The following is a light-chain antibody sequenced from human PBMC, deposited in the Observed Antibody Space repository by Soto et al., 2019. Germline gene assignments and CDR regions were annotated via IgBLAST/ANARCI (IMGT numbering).Light chain of an antibody. CDR3: QQSHSTPPT. Sequence: DIHMAQSPPSLSASVGDRVTITCRASHNIVTYLNWYQQKAGKAPSLLIYEASHLQSGVPFRFFGSGSGTDFTLTIDNLQHEDSAPYSCQQSHSTPPTFGPGTKLEIK. CDR2: EAS. J-gene: IGKJ2*01. V-gene: IGKV1-39*01. CDR1: HNIVTY.